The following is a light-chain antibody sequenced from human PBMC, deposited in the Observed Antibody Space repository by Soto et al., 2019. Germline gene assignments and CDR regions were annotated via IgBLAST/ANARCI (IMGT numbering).Light chain of an antibody. J-gene: IGKJ1*01. V-gene: IGKV3-15*01. CDR1: QSVSSN. CDR2: GAS. CDR3: QQYNNWWT. Sequence: EIVMTQSTATLSVSPGERATLSCRASQSVSSNLAWYQQKPGQAPRLLIYGASTRATGIPARFSGSGSGTEFTLTISSLQSEDFAVYYCQQYNNWWTFGQGTKVEI.